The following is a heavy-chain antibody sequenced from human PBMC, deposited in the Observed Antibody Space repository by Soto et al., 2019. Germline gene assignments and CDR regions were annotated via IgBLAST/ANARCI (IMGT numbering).Heavy chain of an antibody. Sequence: QVQLVQSGAEVKKPGSSVRVSCKTSGGTFRNYAVIWVRQAPGQGLECMGGIIPMFGTANYAQKFQGRVTITADESTSKAYMELTSVRSKDTAVYFCARALDSGPLPDAFDIWGQGTMVTVSS. CDR1: GGTFRNYA. CDR2: IIPMFGTA. D-gene: IGHD6-19*01. V-gene: IGHV1-69*01. CDR3: ARALDSGPLPDAFDI. J-gene: IGHJ3*02.